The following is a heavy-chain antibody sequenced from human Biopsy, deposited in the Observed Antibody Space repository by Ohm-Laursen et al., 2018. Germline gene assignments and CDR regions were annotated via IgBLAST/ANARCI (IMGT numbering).Heavy chain of an antibody. Sequence: SLRLSCTASGFTFGHYAMHWVRQAPGKGLEWISLIWYDGTNEDYADSVKGRFTISRDNSKNTLYLQINTLTLEDTAFYYCARGLSSGWYGYFDVWGRGTLVTVPS. D-gene: IGHD6-19*01. J-gene: IGHJ2*01. CDR2: IWYDGTNE. V-gene: IGHV3-33*01. CDR3: ARGLSSGWYGYFDV. CDR1: GFTFGHYA.